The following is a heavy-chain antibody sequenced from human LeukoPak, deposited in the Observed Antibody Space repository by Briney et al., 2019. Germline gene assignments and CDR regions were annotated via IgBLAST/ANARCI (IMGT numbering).Heavy chain of an antibody. J-gene: IGHJ6*02. CDR2: ISGSGGST. CDR3: AKGYSYGNYYYYGMDV. Sequence: GGSLRLSCAASGFTSSSYAMSWVRQAPGKGLEWVSAISGSGGSTYYADSVKGRFTISRDNSKNTLYLQMNSLRAEDTAVYYCAKGYSYGNYYYYGMDVWGQGTTVTVSS. CDR1: GFTSSSYA. V-gene: IGHV3-23*01. D-gene: IGHD5-18*01.